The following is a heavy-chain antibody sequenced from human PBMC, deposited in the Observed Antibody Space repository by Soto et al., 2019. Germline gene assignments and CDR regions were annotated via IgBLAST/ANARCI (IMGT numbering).Heavy chain of an antibody. V-gene: IGHV4-39*01. CDR3: ARHSLGGPDGTLDAFAI. D-gene: IGHD3-16*01. J-gene: IGHJ3*02. Sequence: QLQLQESGPGLVKPSETLSLTCTVSGGSISSSSYYWGWIRQPPGKGLEWIGCIYYSGSTYYNPSLKSRVPLSVDTSNNQFPLKLSAVTAADTAVYYCARHSLGGPDGTLDAFAIWGQGTMVTVSS. CDR1: GGSISSSSYY. CDR2: IYYSGST.